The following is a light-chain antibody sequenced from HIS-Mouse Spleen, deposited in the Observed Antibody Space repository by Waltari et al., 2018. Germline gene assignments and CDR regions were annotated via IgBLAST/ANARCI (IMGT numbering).Light chain of an antibody. CDR2: ADS. CDR3: YSTDSSGNHRV. Sequence: SYELTQPPSVSVSPGQTARITCSGGALPKKYAYGYQQKSGQAPVLVIYADSNRPSGIPERFSGSSSGTMATLTISGAQVEDEADYYCYSTDSSGNHRVFGGGTKLTVL. CDR1: ALPKKY. V-gene: IGLV3-10*01. J-gene: IGLJ2*01.